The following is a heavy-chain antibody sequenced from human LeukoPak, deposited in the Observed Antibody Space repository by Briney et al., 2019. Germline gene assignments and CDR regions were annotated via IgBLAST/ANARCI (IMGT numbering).Heavy chain of an antibody. CDR1: GFTFSSYS. J-gene: IGHJ4*02. D-gene: IGHD6-13*01. CDR3: ARDKILAAANDY. V-gene: IGHV3-21*01. CDR2: ISSSSSYI. Sequence: PGGSLRLSCAASGFTFSSYSMNWVRQAPGKGLEWVSSISSSSSYIYYADSVKGRFTISRDNAKNSLYLQMNSLRAEDTAVYYCARDKILAAANDYWGQGTLVTVSS.